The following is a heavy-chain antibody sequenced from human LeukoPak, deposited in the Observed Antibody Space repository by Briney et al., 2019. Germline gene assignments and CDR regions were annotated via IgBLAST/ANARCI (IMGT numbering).Heavy chain of an antibody. CDR3: ATGYSDSLRSPLDS. D-gene: IGHD3-22*01. V-gene: IGHV3-48*01. Sequence: GGSLRLSCAASGFRFSDYSMNWVRQAPGKGLQWVSYIGRSGGTIFYDDSVKGRFTISRDNAKNTLFLQMNSLRAEDTAVYYCATGYSDSLRSPLDSWGQGTLVTVSS. CDR2: IGRSGGTI. J-gene: IGHJ5*01. CDR1: GFRFSDYS.